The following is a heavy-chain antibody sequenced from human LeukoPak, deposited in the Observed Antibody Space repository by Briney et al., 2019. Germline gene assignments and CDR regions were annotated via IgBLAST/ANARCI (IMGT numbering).Heavy chain of an antibody. V-gene: IGHV1-8*01. Sequence: ASVKVSCKAFGYIFSSNDINWVRQAAGQGLEWMGWMNPNSGDTGYTQKFQGRVAMTRSTSITTAYMELSSLRSEDTAVYYCARGPFGSGSFLDYWGQGTLVTVSS. D-gene: IGHD3-10*01. J-gene: IGHJ4*02. CDR2: MNPNSGDT. CDR1: GYIFSSND. CDR3: ARGPFGSGSFLDY.